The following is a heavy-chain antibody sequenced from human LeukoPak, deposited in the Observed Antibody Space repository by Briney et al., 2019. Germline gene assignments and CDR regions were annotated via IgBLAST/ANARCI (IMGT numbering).Heavy chain of an antibody. CDR1: GLTFSTYW. CDR2: ISPDGSEK. Sequence: HPGGSLRLSCAASGLTFSTYWMSWVRQAPGRGAEWVASISPDGSEKYYVDSVRGRFTISRDNARNSLYLQMNSLRAEDTAVYYCARDQVVAGIRPPFDYWGQGTLLTVSS. D-gene: IGHD6-19*01. J-gene: IGHJ4*02. CDR3: ARDQVVAGIRPPFDY. V-gene: IGHV3-7*05.